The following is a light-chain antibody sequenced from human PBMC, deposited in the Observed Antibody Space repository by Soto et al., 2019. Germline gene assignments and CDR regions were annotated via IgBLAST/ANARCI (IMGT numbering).Light chain of an antibody. CDR3: KQYNIWPQT. V-gene: IGKV3-15*01. CDR2: GAS. CDR1: QSISRW. Sequence: MTQSPSTLSASVGDKVTITCRASQSISRWLAWYQQKPGQAHRLLIYGASTRATGIPARFSGSGSGTEFTLTIRSLQSEDFAVYFCKQYNIWPQTFGQGTKVDIK. J-gene: IGKJ1*01.